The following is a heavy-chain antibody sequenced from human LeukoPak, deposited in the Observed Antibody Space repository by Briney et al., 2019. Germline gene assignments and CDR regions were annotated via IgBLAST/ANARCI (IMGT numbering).Heavy chain of an antibody. Sequence: PGGSLRLSCAASGFTVSSNYMSWVRQAPGEGLEWVSVIYSGGSTYYADSVKGRFTISRDNSKNTLYLQMNSLRAEDTAVYYCAKDNPLWGSSSPHFDYWDQGTLVTVSS. V-gene: IGHV3-53*01. D-gene: IGHD3-16*01. CDR3: AKDNPLWGSSSPHFDY. CDR1: GFTVSSNY. J-gene: IGHJ4*02. CDR2: IYSGGST.